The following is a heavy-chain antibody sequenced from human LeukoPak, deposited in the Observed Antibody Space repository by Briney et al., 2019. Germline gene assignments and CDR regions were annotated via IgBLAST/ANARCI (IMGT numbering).Heavy chain of an antibody. CDR1: GLTFSSSA. CDR3: ARTAYGSGSYSTNRNWFDP. V-gene: IGHV3-7*01. CDR2: IKQDGSEK. Sequence: GGSLRLSCAASGLTFSSSAMSWVRQAPGKGLEWVANIKQDGSEKYYVDSVKGRFTISRDNAKNSLFLQMNSLRAEDTAVYYCARTAYGSGSYSTNRNWFDPWGQGTLVTVSS. J-gene: IGHJ5*02. D-gene: IGHD3-10*01.